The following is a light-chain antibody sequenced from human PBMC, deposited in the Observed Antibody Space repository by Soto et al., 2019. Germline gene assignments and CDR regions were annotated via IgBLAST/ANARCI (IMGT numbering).Light chain of an antibody. CDR3: QKYNNWPPIT. V-gene: IGKV3-11*01. Sequence: EIVLTQSPATLSLSPGERATLSCRASQSVSSYLAWYQQKPGQAPRLLIYDASNRATGIPARFSDSGSGTEFTLTISRLQSEDFAVYYCQKYNNWPPITFGQGTRLEI. CDR2: DAS. CDR1: QSVSSY. J-gene: IGKJ5*01.